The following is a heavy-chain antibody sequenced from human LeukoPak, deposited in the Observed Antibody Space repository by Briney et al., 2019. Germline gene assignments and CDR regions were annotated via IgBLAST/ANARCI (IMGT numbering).Heavy chain of an antibody. Sequence: ASVKVSCEVSGYTLTELSMHWVRQAPGKGLEWMGGFDPEGGETIYAQKFQGRVTMTEDTSTDTAYMELSSLRSEDTAVYYCATEYYDILTGVNWFDPWGQGTLVTVSS. CDR3: ATEYYDILTGVNWFDP. CDR1: GYTLTELS. D-gene: IGHD3-9*01. J-gene: IGHJ5*02. CDR2: FDPEGGET. V-gene: IGHV1-24*01.